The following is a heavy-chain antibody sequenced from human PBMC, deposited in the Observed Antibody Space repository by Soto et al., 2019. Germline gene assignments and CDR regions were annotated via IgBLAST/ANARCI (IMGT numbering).Heavy chain of an antibody. Sequence: QVQLVQSGAEVKKPGSSVKVSCKASGGTFSSYAISWVRQAPGQGLEWMGGIIPIFGTANYAQKFQGRGTITADESTSTAYMERSSLRSEDTAVYYCARARTLLDRIDYWGQGTLVTVSS. J-gene: IGHJ4*02. CDR2: IIPIFGTA. CDR3: ARARTLLDRIDY. D-gene: IGHD1-1*01. V-gene: IGHV1-69*01. CDR1: GGTFSSYA.